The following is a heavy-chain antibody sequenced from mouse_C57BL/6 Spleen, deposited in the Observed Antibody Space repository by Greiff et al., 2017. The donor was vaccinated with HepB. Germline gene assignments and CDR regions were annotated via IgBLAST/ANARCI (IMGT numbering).Heavy chain of an antibody. J-gene: IGHJ4*01. Sequence: DVKLQESGPGMVKPSQSLSLTCTVPGYSITSGYDWHWIRHFPGNKLEWMGYISYSGSTNYNPSLKSRISITHDTSKNHFFLKLNSVTTEDTATYYCARGPYYYAMDYWGQGTSVTVSS. CDR1: GYSITSGYD. CDR3: ARGPYYYAMDY. V-gene: IGHV3-1*01. CDR2: ISYSGST.